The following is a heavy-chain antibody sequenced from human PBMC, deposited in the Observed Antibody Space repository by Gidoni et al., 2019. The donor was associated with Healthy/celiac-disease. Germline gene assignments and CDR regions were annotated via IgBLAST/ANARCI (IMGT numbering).Heavy chain of an antibody. CDR1: GYTFTSYA. CDR2: MNPNSGNT. D-gene: IGHD2-2*01. V-gene: IGHV1-8*01. J-gene: IGHJ5*02. CDR3: ATSSGYCSSTSCSGGWFDP. Sequence: QVQLVQSGAEVKKPGASVKVSCKASGYTFTSYAINWVRQATGQGLEWMGWMNPNSGNTGYAQKFQGRVTMTRNTSISTAYMELSSLRSEDTAVYYCATSSGYCSSTSCSGGWFDPWGQGTLVTVSS.